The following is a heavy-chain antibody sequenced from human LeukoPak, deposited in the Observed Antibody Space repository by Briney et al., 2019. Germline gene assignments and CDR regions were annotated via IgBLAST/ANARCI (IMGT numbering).Heavy chain of an antibody. D-gene: IGHD2-21*01. J-gene: IGHJ4*02. V-gene: IGHV3-23*01. CDR2: ISGSGGST. CDR3: AKISAYADYVDY. CDR1: GFTFTSSA. Sequence: GGSLGLSCAASGFTFTSSAMSWVRQAPGKGLEWVSGISGSGGSTYYADSVKGRFTISRDNSKNTLYLQMNSLRAEDTAVYYCAKISAYADYVDYWGQGTLVTVSS.